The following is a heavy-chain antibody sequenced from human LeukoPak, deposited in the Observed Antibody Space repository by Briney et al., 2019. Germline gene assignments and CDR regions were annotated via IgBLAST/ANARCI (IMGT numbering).Heavy chain of an antibody. V-gene: IGHV1-69*13. CDR1: GGTFSRYA. J-gene: IGHJ4*02. CDR2: IIPIFGTA. D-gene: IGHD5-18*01. CDR3: TREDTAMVLVDY. Sequence: SVNVSCKASGGTFSRYAISWVRQTPGQGREWMGGIIPIFGTANYAQKFQGRVTITADESTSTAYMELSSLRSEDTAVYYCTREDTAMVLVDYWGQGTLVTVSS.